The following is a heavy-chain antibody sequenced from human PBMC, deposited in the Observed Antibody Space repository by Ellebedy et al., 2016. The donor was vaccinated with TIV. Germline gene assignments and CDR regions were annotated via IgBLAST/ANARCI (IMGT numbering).Heavy chain of an antibody. CDR3: VRLGDKKAWNGDY. Sequence: GGSLRLSCAASGFTFSSYAMSWVRQAPGKGLEWVAVISNDGSNKYYADSVKGRFTISRDNSKNMLYLQMNSLRAEDTAVYYCVRLGDKKAWNGDYWGQGTLVTVSS. V-gene: IGHV3-30*03. J-gene: IGHJ4*02. CDR1: GFTFSSYA. D-gene: IGHD1-1*01. CDR2: ISNDGSNK.